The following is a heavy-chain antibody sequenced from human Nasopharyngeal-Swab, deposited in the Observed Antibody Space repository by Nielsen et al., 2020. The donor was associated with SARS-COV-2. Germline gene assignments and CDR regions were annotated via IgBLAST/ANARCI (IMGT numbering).Heavy chain of an antibody. Sequence: GSLTLSCTVSGGSISSYYWSWIRPHAGKGLEWIGRIYTSGSTNYNPSLKSQVTMSVDTSKSQFSLKLSSVTAADTAVYYCARDSSSRSWLGLPLWYFDLWGRGTLVTVSS. D-gene: IGHD6-13*01. CDR1: GGSISSYY. CDR2: IYTSGST. CDR3: ARDSSSRSWLGLPLWYFDL. J-gene: IGHJ2*01. V-gene: IGHV4-4*07.